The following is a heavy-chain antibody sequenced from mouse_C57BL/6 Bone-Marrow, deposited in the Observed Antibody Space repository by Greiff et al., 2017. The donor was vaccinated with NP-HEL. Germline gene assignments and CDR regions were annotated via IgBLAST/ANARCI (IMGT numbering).Heavy chain of an antibody. CDR2: IDPGNGDT. J-gene: IGHJ2*01. V-gene: IGHV14-4*01. CDR3: TFYYGFYFDY. D-gene: IGHD2-2*01. CDR1: GFNIKDDY. Sequence: VQLQQSGAELVRPGASVKLSCTASGFNIKDDYMHWVKQRPEQGLEWIGWIDPGNGDTEYASKFQGKATITADTSSNTAYLQLSSLTSEDTAVYYCTFYYGFYFDYWGQGTTLTVSA.